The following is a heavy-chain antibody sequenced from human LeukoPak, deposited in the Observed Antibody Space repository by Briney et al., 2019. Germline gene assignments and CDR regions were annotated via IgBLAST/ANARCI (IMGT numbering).Heavy chain of an antibody. CDR2: IYYSGST. D-gene: IGHD2-15*01. CDR1: GGSISSSNYY. CDR3: ARLLGDCSGGSCYFFDY. Sequence: PSETLSLTCTVSGGSISSSNYYWGWIRQPPGKGLEWIGNIYYSGSTYYNPSLKSRVAIYVDTSKNQLSLKLSSVTAADTAVYYCARLLGDCSGGSCYFFDYWGQGTLVTVSS. J-gene: IGHJ4*02. V-gene: IGHV4-39*01.